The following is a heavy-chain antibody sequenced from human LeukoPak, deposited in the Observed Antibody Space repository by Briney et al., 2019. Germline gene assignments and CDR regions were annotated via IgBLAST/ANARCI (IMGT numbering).Heavy chain of an antibody. D-gene: IGHD2-21*02. CDR3: ARRFGGGGNCHYYYFDY. CDR2: IYHDGIT. CDR1: AGSISSSSYY. J-gene: IGHJ4*02. V-gene: IGHV4-39*01. Sequence: SETLSLTCSVFAGSISSSSYYWGWIRQPPGKGLEWIGSIYHDGITSYNPSLKSRVTISVDTSKSQFSLKLTSVTAADTAVYYCARRFGGGGNCHYYYFDYWGQGTLVTVSS.